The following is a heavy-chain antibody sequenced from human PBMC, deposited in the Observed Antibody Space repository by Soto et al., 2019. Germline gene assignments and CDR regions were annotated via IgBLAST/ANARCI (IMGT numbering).Heavy chain of an antibody. Sequence: QVQLVQSGAEVKKPGSSVKVSCKASGGTFSSYAISWVRQAPGQGLEWMGGIIPIFGAANYAQKFQGRVTITADESTSTAYMELSSLRSEDTAVYYCARREGGSSYSSGWFVLDYWGQGTLVTVSS. CDR3: ARREGGSSYSSGWFVLDY. D-gene: IGHD6-19*01. CDR1: GGTFSSYA. CDR2: IIPIFGAA. J-gene: IGHJ4*02. V-gene: IGHV1-69*01.